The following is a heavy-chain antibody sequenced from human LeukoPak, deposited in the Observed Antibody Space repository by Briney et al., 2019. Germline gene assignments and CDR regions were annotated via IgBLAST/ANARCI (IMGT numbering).Heavy chain of an antibody. CDR2: ISGSGGST. CDR1: GFAFSNYP. CDR3: TKSPPSIAVVVAPTGWYDP. D-gene: IGHD2-15*01. Sequence: PGGSLRLSCTASGFAFSNYPMSWVRQAPGKVLELVSTISGSGGSTYYADSLEGRFTISRDNSKNTLYLQMNSLRADDTAVYYCTKSPPSIAVVVAPTGWYDPWGQGTLVTVSS. V-gene: IGHV3-23*01. J-gene: IGHJ5*02.